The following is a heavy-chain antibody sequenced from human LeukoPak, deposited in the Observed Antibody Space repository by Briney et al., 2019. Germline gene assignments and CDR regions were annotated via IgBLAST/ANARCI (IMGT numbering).Heavy chain of an antibody. CDR1: GYTFTGYY. CDR3: ARVRDLAYFDY. V-gene: IGHV1-2*02. CDR2: INPNIGGT. D-gene: IGHD2-21*02. Sequence: ASVKVSCKTSGYTFTGYYMHWVRQAPGQGLEWMGWINPNIGGTNYAQKFQGRVTMTRDTSISPAYMELSRLRSDDTAVYYCARVRDLAYFDYWGQGTLVTVSS. J-gene: IGHJ4*02.